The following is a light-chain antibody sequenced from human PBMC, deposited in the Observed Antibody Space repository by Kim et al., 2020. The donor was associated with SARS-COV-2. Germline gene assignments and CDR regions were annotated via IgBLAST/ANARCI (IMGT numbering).Light chain of an antibody. CDR1: QSVLYSSNNKNY. J-gene: IGKJ2*01. CDR3: QQYYGTPYT. Sequence: DTVMTQSPDSLAVSLGERATINCKSSQSVLYSSNNKNYLAWYQQKPGQPPKLLIYWASTRESGVPDRFSGSGSGTDFTLTISSLQADDVAVYYCQQYYGTPYTFGQGTKLEIK. V-gene: IGKV4-1*01. CDR2: WAS.